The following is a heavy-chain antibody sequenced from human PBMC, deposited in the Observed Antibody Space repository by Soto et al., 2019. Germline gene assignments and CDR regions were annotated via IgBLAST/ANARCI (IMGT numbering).Heavy chain of an antibody. CDR1: EILFSRHW. V-gene: IGHV3-7*01. CDR3: ARWGGVLDV. D-gene: IGHD3-16*01. J-gene: IGHJ3*01. CDR2: IKEDGSET. Sequence: SGGSLRLSCVASEILFSRHWMTWVRQAPGKGLEWVANIKEDGSETYYVDSVKGRFTISRDNAKNSLYLQMNSLRDEDTAMYYCARWGGVLDVWGQGTMVTVSS.